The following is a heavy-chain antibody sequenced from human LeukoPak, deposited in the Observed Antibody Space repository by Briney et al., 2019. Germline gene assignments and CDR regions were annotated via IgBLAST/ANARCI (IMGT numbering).Heavy chain of an antibody. Sequence: GGSLRLSCAASGFISSSDEMTWVRQAPGKGLESVSFISSSADTILYADSVKSRFTISRDNGKNALYLQMNSLRAEDTAVYYCTKERGSYWGQGTLVTVSS. CDR3: TKERGSY. CDR1: GFISSSDE. V-gene: IGHV3-48*03. J-gene: IGHJ4*02. CDR2: ISSSADTI.